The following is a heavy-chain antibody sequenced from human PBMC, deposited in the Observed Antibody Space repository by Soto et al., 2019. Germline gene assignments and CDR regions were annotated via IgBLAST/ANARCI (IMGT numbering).Heavy chain of an antibody. V-gene: IGHV4-31*03. CDR2: IHYSGSTYYT. J-gene: IGHJ5*02. Sequence: QVQLQESGPGLVKPSQTLSLTCTVSGGSISSGGYYWSWIRQHPGNGLEWIGYIHYSGSTYYTYYNPSLRGRVTNSANKSKTQVPLKLSSVTAANTAVHYCARRPGGDRGNWFDPWGQGTLVTVSS. CDR1: GGSISSGGYY. D-gene: IGHD3-10*01. CDR3: ARRPGGDRGNWFDP.